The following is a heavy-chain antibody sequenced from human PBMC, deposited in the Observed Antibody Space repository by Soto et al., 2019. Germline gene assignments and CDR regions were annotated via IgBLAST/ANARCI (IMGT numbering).Heavy chain of an antibody. CDR3: ARDYDFWSGYLSGHFDY. V-gene: IGHV3-11*06. J-gene: IGHJ4*02. Sequence: QVQLVESGGGLVKPGGSLRLSCAASGFTFSDYFLTWIRQAPGKGLEWVSYISSSSSDTNYADSVKGRCTISRDNAKNSLFLQMNNLRVDDTAVYYCARDYDFWSGYLSGHFDYWGQGTLVTVSS. CDR2: ISSSSSDT. D-gene: IGHD3-3*01. CDR1: GFTFSDYF.